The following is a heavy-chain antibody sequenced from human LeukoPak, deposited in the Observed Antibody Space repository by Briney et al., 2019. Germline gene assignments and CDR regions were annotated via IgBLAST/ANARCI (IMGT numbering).Heavy chain of an antibody. V-gene: IGHV3-21*01. CDR1: GFTFSSYS. CDR2: ISSSSSYI. Sequence: PGGSLRLSCAASGFTFSSYSMNWVRQAPGKGLEWVSSISSSSSYIYYADSVKGRFTISRDNAKNSLYLQMNSLRAEDTAVYYCARGQAQQWLVSPWNYYHMDVWGKGTTVTISS. CDR3: ARGQAQQWLVSPWNYYHMDV. D-gene: IGHD6-19*01. J-gene: IGHJ6*03.